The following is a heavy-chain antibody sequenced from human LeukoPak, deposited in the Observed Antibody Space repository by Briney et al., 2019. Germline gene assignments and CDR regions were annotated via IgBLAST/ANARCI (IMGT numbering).Heavy chain of an antibody. CDR2: INPSGGST. CDR1: GYSFTNFY. D-gene: IGHD3-10*01. J-gene: IGHJ5*01. V-gene: IGHV1-46*01. Sequence: GASVKVSWKASGYSFTNFYIHWVRQAPGQGLEWMGIINPSGGSTNYAQKFQGRVTMTSDTSASTVYMDLSSLRSEDTAIYYCARDKSSTNWLDSWGQGTLVTVSS. CDR3: ARDKSSTNWLDS.